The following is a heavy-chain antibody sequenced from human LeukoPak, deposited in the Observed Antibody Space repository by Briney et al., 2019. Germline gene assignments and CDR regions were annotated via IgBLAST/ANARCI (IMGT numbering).Heavy chain of an antibody. CDR2: ISGGGLYT. D-gene: IGHD4/OR15-4a*01. CDR1: GFTFSSYG. Sequence: PGGTLRLSCAASGFTFSSYGMSWVRQAPGKGLEWVSAISGGGLYTYYADSVKGRFTISRDNSKNTLYLQMNSLRAEDTAVYYCATPDYLDAFDIWGQGTMVTVSS. V-gene: IGHV3-23*01. CDR3: ATPDYLDAFDI. J-gene: IGHJ3*02.